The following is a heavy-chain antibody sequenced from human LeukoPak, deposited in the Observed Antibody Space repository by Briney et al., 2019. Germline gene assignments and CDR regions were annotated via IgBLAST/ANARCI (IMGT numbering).Heavy chain of an antibody. V-gene: IGHV3-21*01. Sequence: PGGSLRLSCAASGFTFSSYSMNWVRQAPGKGLEWVSSISSSSSYIYYADSVKGRFTISRDNAKNSLYLQMNSLRAEATAVYYCARDIFFIGPDYGADDWGQGTLVTVYS. CDR3: ARDIFFIGPDYGADD. D-gene: IGHD4-17*01. CDR1: GFTFSSYS. CDR2: ISSSSSYI. J-gene: IGHJ4*02.